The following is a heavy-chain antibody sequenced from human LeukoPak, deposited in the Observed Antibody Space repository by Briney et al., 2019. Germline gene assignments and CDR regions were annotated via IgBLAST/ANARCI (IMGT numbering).Heavy chain of an antibody. J-gene: IGHJ4*02. Sequence: PGGSLRLSCAASGFKFSIYSMHWVRQAPGKGLEWVSGISWNSGSIGYADSVKGRFTISRDNAKNSLYLQMNSLRAEDTALYYCASSARPYYDFWSASGPIDYWGQGTLVTVSS. CDR1: GFKFSIYS. D-gene: IGHD3-3*01. CDR2: ISWNSGSI. CDR3: ASSARPYYDFWSASGPIDY. V-gene: IGHV3-9*01.